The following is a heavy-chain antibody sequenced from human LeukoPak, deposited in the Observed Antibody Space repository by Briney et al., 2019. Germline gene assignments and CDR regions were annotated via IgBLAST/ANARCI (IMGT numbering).Heavy chain of an antibody. Sequence: SETLSLTCTVSGGSISSSSYYWGWIRQPPGKGLEWIGSIYYSGNTYYNASLKSQVSISIDTSKNQFSLRLTSVTAADTAVYHCARGSTYSSGWYTGFDYWGQGTLVTVSS. CDR1: GGSISSSSYY. D-gene: IGHD6-19*01. CDR3: ARGSTYSSGWYTGFDY. CDR2: IYYSGNT. J-gene: IGHJ4*02. V-gene: IGHV4-39*01.